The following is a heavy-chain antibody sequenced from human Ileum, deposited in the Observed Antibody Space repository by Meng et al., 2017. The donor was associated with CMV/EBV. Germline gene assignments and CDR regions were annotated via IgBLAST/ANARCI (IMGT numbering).Heavy chain of an antibody. Sequence: SDLLSSTFGALGDFISSSNWCSWVRQSPGKGLEWLGEIYHSGSTNYNPSLKSRVTTSVDKSKNQFSPKLTSVTAADTAVYYCARVSIAAAGTNAFDIWGQGTMVTVSS. D-gene: IGHD6-13*01. CDR3: ARVSIAAAGTNAFDI. V-gene: IGHV4-4*02. J-gene: IGHJ3*02. CDR2: IYHSGST. CDR1: GDFISSSNW.